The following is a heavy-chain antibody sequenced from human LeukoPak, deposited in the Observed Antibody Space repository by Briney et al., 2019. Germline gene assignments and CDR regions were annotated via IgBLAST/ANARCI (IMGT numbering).Heavy chain of an antibody. CDR2: FSAYSGDT. J-gene: IGHJ3*02. D-gene: IGHD2-2*01. CDR3: ARERCCYTTSCPSDI. Sequence: ASVKVSCKPSGYTFTSYGISWVRQAPGQGLEWMGWFSAYSGDTTYAPNFQGRLTMTTDTSTSTAYMELRSLRNDDTAMYYCARERCCYTTSCPSDIWGQGTMVIVSS. V-gene: IGHV1-18*04. CDR1: GYTFTSYG.